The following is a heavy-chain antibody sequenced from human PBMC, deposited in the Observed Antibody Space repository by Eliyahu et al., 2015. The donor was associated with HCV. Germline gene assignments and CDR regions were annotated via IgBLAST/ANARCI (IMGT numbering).Heavy chain of an antibody. CDR3: AKDSSSHSFDY. CDR2: ISWNSGSI. D-gene: IGHD6-13*01. J-gene: IGHJ4*02. V-gene: IGHV3-9*01. CDR1: GFTFDDYA. Sequence: EVQLVESGGGLVQPGRSLRXSCAASGFTFDDYAMHWVRQAPGKGLEWVSGISWNSGSIGYADSVKGRFTISRDNAKNSLYLQMNSLRAEDTALYYCAKDSSSHSFDYWGQGTLVTVSS.